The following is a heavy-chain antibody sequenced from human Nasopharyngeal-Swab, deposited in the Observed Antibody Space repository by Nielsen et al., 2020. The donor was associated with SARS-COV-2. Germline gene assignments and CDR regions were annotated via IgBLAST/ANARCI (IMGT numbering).Heavy chain of an antibody. D-gene: IGHD6-13*01. CDR3: ARDPYAYSSSWYDDSGYFDY. CDR2: IYTSGST. Sequence: RQAPGKGLEWIGRIYTSGSTNYNPSLKSRVTMSVDTSKNQFSLKLSSVTAADTAVYYCARDPYAYSSSWYDDSGYFDYWGQGTLATVSS. V-gene: IGHV4-4*07. J-gene: IGHJ4*02.